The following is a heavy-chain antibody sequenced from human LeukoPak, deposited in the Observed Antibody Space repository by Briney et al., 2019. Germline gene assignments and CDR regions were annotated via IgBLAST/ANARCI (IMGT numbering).Heavy chain of an antibody. V-gene: IGHV3-21*01. CDR1: GFTFSSYS. Sequence: AGGSLRLSCAASGFTFSSYSMNWVRQAPGKGLEWVSSVSSSSSYIYYADSVKGRFTISRDNAKNSLYLQMNSLRAEDTAVYYRARSGYSGYATADWGQGTLVTVSS. J-gene: IGHJ4*02. CDR3: ARSGYSGYATAD. D-gene: IGHD5-12*01. CDR2: VSSSSSYI.